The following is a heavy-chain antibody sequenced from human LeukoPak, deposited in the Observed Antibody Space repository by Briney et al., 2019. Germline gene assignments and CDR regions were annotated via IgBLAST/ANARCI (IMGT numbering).Heavy chain of an antibody. Sequence: SETMSLTCAVYGGSFSGYYWSWIRQPPGKGLEWIGEINHSGSTNYNPSLKSRVTISVDTSKNQFSLKLSSVTAADTAVYYCARGRGLFRSGYYYYYYYMDVWGKGTTVTVSS. J-gene: IGHJ6*03. CDR3: ARGRGLFRSGYYYYYYYMDV. CDR1: GGSFSGYY. D-gene: IGHD3-3*01. V-gene: IGHV4-34*01. CDR2: INHSGST.